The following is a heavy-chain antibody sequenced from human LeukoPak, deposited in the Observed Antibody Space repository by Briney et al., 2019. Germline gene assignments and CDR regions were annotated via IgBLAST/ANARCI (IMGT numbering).Heavy chain of an antibody. CDR3: ARGGARAAGYKVPDWYFDL. J-gene: IGHJ2*01. CDR1: GFNFSDYS. Sequence: PGGSLRLSCAASGFNFSDYSMNWVRQAPGKGLEWVSSISSSSSYIYYADSVKGRFTISRDNAKNSLYLQMNSLRAEDTAVYYCARGGARAAGYKVPDWYFDLWGRGTLVTVSS. CDR2: ISSSSSYI. V-gene: IGHV3-21*01. D-gene: IGHD5-18*01.